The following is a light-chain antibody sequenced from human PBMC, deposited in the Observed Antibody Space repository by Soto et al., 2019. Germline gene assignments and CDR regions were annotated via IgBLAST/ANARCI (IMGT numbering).Light chain of an antibody. CDR3: QQDGSSPYT. V-gene: IGKV3-20*01. Sequence: EIVLTQSPGTLSLSPGERATLSCRASQSVTSNYLAWYQQKPGQAPRLLIFGASSRATGIPDRFSGSGSGTDFTLTISRLEAADFALYYCQQDGSSPYTFGQGTKLEIK. CDR1: QSVTSNY. CDR2: GAS. J-gene: IGKJ2*01.